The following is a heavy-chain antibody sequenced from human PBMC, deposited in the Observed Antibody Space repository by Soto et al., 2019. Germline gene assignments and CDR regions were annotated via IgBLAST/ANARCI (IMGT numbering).Heavy chain of an antibody. D-gene: IGHD6-13*01. CDR1: GGSIRSYY. CDR3: ARHGWSRWYVDFDY. CDR2: IYYSGST. J-gene: IGHJ4*02. Sequence: SETLSLTCTFSGGSIRSYYWSLIRQPPGKGLEWIGYIYYSGSTNYNPSLKSRVTISVDTSKNQFSLKLSSVTAADTAVYYCARHGWSRWYVDFDYWGQGTLVTVSS. V-gene: IGHV4-59*08.